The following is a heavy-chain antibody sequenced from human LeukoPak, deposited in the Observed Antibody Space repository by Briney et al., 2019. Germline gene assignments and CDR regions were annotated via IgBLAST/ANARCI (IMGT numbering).Heavy chain of an antibody. J-gene: IGHJ5*02. CDR1: GYTLTELS. CDR3: ATAHDFWSGYINWFDP. V-gene: IGHV1-24*01. D-gene: IGHD3-3*01. Sequence: GASVKVSCKVSGYTLTELSMHWVRQAPGKGLEWMGGFDPEDGETIYAQKLQGRVTMTEDTSTDTAYMELSSLRSEDTAVYYCATAHDFWSGYINWFDPWGQGTLVTVSS. CDR2: FDPEDGET.